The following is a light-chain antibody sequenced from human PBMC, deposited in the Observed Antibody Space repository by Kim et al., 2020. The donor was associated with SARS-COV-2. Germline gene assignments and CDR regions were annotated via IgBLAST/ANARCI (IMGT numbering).Light chain of an antibody. V-gene: IGLV2-14*03. CDR1: SSNFDAYND. CDR2: DVS. CDR3: SSYTSSSSVV. J-gene: IGLJ2*01. Sequence: GQSISASSNRASSNFDAYNDGSWYQQHPGKAPQLMIYDVSNRPSGVSNRFSGTKSDNTASLTISGLQDEDEADYYCSSYTSSSSVVFGGGTQLTVL.